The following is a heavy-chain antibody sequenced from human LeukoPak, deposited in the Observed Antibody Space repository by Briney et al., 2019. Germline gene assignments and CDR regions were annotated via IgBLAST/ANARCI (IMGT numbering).Heavy chain of an antibody. Sequence: PGGSLRLSCAASGFTFSSYAMSWVRQAPGKGLEWVSAISGSGGSTYYADSVKGRFTISRDNSKNTLYLQMNSLRAEDTAVYYCAIRGMITFGGVRENWGQGTLVTVSS. J-gene: IGHJ4*02. CDR3: AIRGMITFGGVREN. D-gene: IGHD3-16*01. CDR1: GFTFSSYA. CDR2: ISGSGGST. V-gene: IGHV3-23*01.